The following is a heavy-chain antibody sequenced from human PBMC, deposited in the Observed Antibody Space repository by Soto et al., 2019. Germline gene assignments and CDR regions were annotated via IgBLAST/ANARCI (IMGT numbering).Heavy chain of an antibody. D-gene: IGHD6-13*01. J-gene: IGHJ3*02. CDR1: GVSIRSSNW. Sequence: SETLSLTCAVSGVSIRSSNWWGWFLQPPGKGLEWIGEIYHSGSTNYNPSLKSRVTISVDKSKNQFSLKLSSVTAADTAVYYCARGAKIAAAGTGGDAFDIWGQGTMVTVS. CDR2: IYHSGST. V-gene: IGHV4-4*02. CDR3: ARGAKIAAAGTGGDAFDI.